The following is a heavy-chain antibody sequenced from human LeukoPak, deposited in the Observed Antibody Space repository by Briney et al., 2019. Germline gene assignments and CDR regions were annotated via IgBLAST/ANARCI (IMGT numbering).Heavy chain of an antibody. CDR3: ARDRAAAPRTNAFDI. CDR2: INPNSGGT. Sequence: ASVKVSCRASGYTFTGYYMHWVRQAPGQGLEWMGRINPNSGGTNCAQKFQGRVTMTRDTSISTAYMELSRLRSDDTAVYYCARDRAAAPRTNAFDIWGQGTMVTVSS. D-gene: IGHD2-8*01. CDR1: GYTFTGYY. V-gene: IGHV1-2*06. J-gene: IGHJ3*02.